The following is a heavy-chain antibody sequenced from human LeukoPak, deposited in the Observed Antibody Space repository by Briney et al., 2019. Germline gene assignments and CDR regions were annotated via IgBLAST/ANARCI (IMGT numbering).Heavy chain of an antibody. CDR3: ARVKTMIIVVSLFDY. D-gene: IGHD3-22*01. CDR2: INPNSGGT. V-gene: IGHV1-2*02. Sequence: ASVKVSCKASGYTSTSYYMHWVRQAPGQGLEWMGWINPNSGGTNYAQQFQGRLTMTRDTSISTAYMELSRLRSDDTAVYYCARVKTMIIVVSLFDYWGQGTLVTVSS. J-gene: IGHJ4*02. CDR1: GYTSTSYY.